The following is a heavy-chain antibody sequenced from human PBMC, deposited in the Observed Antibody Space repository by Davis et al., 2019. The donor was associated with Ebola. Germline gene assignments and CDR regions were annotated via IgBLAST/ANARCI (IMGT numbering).Heavy chain of an antibody. J-gene: IGHJ6*02. D-gene: IGHD1-26*01. CDR3: ARDGRDYYYGMDV. Sequence: PSETLSLTCTVSGGSISSGDYYWSWIRQPPGKGLEWIGYIYYSGSTYYNPSLKSRVTISVDTSKNQFSLKLSSVTAADTAVYYCARDGRDYYYGMDVWGQGTTVTVSS. CDR2: IYYSGST. V-gene: IGHV4-30-4*02. CDR1: GGSISSGDYY.